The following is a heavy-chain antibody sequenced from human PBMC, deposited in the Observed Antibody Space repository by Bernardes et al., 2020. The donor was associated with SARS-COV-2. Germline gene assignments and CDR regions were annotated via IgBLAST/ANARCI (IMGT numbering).Heavy chain of an antibody. CDR3: TRTKTIRQVYYYGMDV. V-gene: IGHV3-73*01. CDR1: GFTFSGSA. CDR2: IRSKANSYAT. Sequence: GGSLRLSCAASGFTFSGSAMHWVRQASGKGLEWVGRIRSKANSYATAYAASVKGRFTISRDDSKNTAYLQMNSLKTEDTAVYYCTRTKTIRQVYYYGMDVWGQGTTVTVSS. D-gene: IGHD2-8*01. J-gene: IGHJ6*02.